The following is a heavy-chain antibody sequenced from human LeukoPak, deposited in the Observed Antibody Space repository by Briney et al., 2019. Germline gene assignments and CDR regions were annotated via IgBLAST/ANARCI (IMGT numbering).Heavy chain of an antibody. Sequence: SGTLSLTCIVSGGSISSYYWSWIRQPAGKGLEWIGQIHTSGSTNYNPSLKSRVAMSLDTSKNQFSLELSSVTAADTAVYYCAGRAQTTGWSSHYWGQGALVTVSS. J-gene: IGHJ4*02. D-gene: IGHD6-19*01. V-gene: IGHV4-4*07. CDR2: IHTSGST. CDR3: AGRAQTTGWSSHY. CDR1: GGSISSYY.